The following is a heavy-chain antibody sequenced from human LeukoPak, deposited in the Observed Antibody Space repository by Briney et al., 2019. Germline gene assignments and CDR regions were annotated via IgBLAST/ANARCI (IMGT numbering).Heavy chain of an antibody. D-gene: IGHD3-10*01. CDR1: GFTFSSFG. CDR3: ARDTHYYGSGSPAFDF. J-gene: IGHJ3*01. Sequence: PGGSLRLSCAASGFTFSSFGMHWVRQAPGKGLEWVAVISFDGTNKNFAGSVRGRFTISRDNAKNSLYLQMNSLKAEDTALYYCARDTHYYGSGSPAFDFWGRGTMVTVSS. CDR2: ISFDGTNK. V-gene: IGHV3-30*03.